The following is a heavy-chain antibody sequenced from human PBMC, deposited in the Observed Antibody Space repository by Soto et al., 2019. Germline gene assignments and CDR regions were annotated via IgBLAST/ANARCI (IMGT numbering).Heavy chain of an antibody. CDR3: TRDVPGSYDFWSGYFNWFDP. Sequence: GGSLRLSCTASGFTFGDYAMSWFRQAPGKGLEWVGFIRSKAYGGTTEYAASVKGRFTISRDDSKSIAYLQMNSLKTEDTAVYYCTRDVPGSYDFWSGYFNWFDPWGQGTLVTVSS. CDR1: GFTFGDYA. V-gene: IGHV3-49*03. CDR2: IRSKAYGGTT. D-gene: IGHD3-3*01. J-gene: IGHJ5*02.